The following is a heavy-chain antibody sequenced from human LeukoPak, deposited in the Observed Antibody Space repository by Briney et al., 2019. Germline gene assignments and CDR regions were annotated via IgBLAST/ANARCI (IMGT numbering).Heavy chain of an antibody. D-gene: IGHD1-1*01. V-gene: IGHV1-46*01. J-gene: IGHJ4*02. CDR1: GYTFSSYH. CDR3: ARDGQEYDTGFFDS. Sequence: ASVKVSCKASGYTFSSYHIHWVRQAPGQGLEWMGIINPSGGSTSYAQKFQGRVTMTRDTSTSTVHVELSSLRSEDTAVYYCARDGQEYDTGFFDSWGQGTLVTVSS. CDR2: INPSGGST.